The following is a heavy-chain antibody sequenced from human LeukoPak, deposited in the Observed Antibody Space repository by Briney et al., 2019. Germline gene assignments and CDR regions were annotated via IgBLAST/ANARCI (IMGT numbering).Heavy chain of an antibody. V-gene: IGHV3-66*01. CDR3: AREMMYSGSPDDAFDI. CDR2: IYSGGST. Sequence: PGGSLRLSCAASGFTVSSNYMSWVRQAPGKGLEWVSVIYSGGSTYYADSVKGRFTISRDNSKNTLYLQMNSLRAEDTAVYYCAREMMYSGSPDDAFDIWGQGTMVIVSS. D-gene: IGHD1-26*01. CDR1: GFTVSSNY. J-gene: IGHJ3*02.